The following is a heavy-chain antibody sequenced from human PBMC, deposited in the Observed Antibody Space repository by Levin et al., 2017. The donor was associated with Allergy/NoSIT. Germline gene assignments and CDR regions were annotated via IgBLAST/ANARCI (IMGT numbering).Heavy chain of an antibody. Sequence: QAGGSLRLSCAASGFTFSNYGIHWVRQAPGKGLEWVAIIWYDGNNKYYADSVKGRFTISRDNSKNTLYLQMNSLRAEDTAMYYCARSGGRPPTANNWFDPWGQGTLVTVSS. D-gene: IGHD2-2*01. CDR2: IWYDGNNK. CDR1: GFTFSNYG. CDR3: ARSGGRPPTANNWFDP. J-gene: IGHJ5*02. V-gene: IGHV3-33*01.